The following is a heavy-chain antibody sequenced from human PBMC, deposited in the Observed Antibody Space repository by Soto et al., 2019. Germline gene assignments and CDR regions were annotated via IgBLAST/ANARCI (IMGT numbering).Heavy chain of an antibody. J-gene: IGHJ4*02. CDR3: ARDHPHSYGVYYFDY. V-gene: IGHV4-61*08. CDR1: GGSISSGDYY. D-gene: IGHD5-18*01. CDR2: IYSSGST. Sequence: SETLSLTCTVSGGSISSGDYYWSWIRQPPGKGLEWIGYIYSSGSTHYNPSLQSRVTISIDTSKNQVSLKVNSVTAADTAVYYCARDHPHSYGVYYFDYWGQGTPVTVS.